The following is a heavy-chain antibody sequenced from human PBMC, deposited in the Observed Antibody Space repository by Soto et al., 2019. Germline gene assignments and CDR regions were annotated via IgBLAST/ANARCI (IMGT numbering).Heavy chain of an antibody. CDR1: GGSVSSGSYY. Sequence: PSETLSLTCTVSGGSVSSGSYYWSWIRQPPGKGLEWIGYIYYSGSTNYNPSLKSRVTISVDTSKNQFSLKLTSVTAADTAVYYCAGRTDTQNWLDPWGQGTLVTVSS. J-gene: IGHJ5*02. D-gene: IGHD1-1*01. V-gene: IGHV4-61*01. CDR3: AGRTDTQNWLDP. CDR2: IYYSGST.